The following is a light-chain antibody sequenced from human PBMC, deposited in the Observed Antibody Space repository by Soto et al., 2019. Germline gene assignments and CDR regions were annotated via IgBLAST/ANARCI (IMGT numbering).Light chain of an antibody. CDR3: QQTYSAPPHT. J-gene: IGKJ4*01. CDR2: GAS. CDR1: QSVSSN. V-gene: IGKV3-15*01. Sequence: EIVMTQSPATLSVSPGERATLSCRASQSVSSNLAWYQQKPGQAPRLLLYGASTRATGIPARFSGSGSGTEFTLTISSLQSEDFAAYYCQQTYSAPPHTFGGGTKVEIK.